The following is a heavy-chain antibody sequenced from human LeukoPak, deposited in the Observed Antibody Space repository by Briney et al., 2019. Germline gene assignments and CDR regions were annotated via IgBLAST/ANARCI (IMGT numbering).Heavy chain of an antibody. V-gene: IGHV4-34*01. CDR2: INHSGST. D-gene: IGHD6-19*01. J-gene: IGHJ4*02. Sequence: PSETLSLTCAVYGGSFSGYYWSWIRQPPGKGLEWIGEINHSGSTNYNPSLKSRVTISVDTSKNQFSLKLSSVTAADTAVYYCARAVAGTSPLNYWGQGTLVTVSS. CDR1: GGSFSGYY. CDR3: ARAVAGTSPLNY.